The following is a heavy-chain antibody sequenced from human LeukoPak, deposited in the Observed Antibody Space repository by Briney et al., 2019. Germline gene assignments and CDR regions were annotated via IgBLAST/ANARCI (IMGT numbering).Heavy chain of an antibody. J-gene: IGHJ4*02. D-gene: IGHD6-19*01. CDR1: GYTFTGYY. CDR2: INPNSGGT. CDR3: ARGRWLVRDLNNFDY. Sequence: GASVKVSCKASGYTFTGYYMHWVRQAPGQGLEWMGWINPNSGGTNYAQKFQGRVTMTRDTSISTAYMELSRLRSDDTAVYYCARGRWLVRDLNNFDYWGQGTLVTVSS. V-gene: IGHV1-2*02.